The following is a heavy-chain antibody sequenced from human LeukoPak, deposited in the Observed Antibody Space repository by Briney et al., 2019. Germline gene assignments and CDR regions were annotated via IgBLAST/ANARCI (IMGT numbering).Heavy chain of an antibody. CDR1: GYTFTGYY. J-gene: IGHJ5*02. CDR2: INPNSGGT. D-gene: IGHD2-2*01. Sequence: ASVKVSCKASGYTFTGYYMHWVRQAPGQGLEWMGWINPNSGGTNYAQKLQGRVTMTRDTSISKAYMELSRLRSDDTAVYYCAKDIVVVPADTECGFDPWGQGTLVTVSS. V-gene: IGHV1-2*02. CDR3: AKDIVVVPADTECGFDP.